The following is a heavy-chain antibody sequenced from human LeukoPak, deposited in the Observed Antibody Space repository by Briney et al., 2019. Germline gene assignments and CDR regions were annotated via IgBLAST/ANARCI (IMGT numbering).Heavy chain of an antibody. J-gene: IGHJ6*02. Sequence: PGGSLRLSCAASGFPFSTNWMHWVRQPPGKGLVWVSRINSDGSSAHYADSVKGRFTISRDNAKNTLYLQMNSLRAEDTAVYYCARDAVDTANAVWGQGTTVTVSS. V-gene: IGHV3-74*01. D-gene: IGHD5-18*01. CDR2: INSDGSSA. CDR1: GFPFSTNW. CDR3: ARDAVDTANAV.